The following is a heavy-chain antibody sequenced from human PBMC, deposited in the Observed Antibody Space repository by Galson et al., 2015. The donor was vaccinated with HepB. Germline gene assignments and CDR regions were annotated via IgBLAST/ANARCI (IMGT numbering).Heavy chain of an antibody. CDR2: ISSSSSYI. J-gene: IGHJ6*03. CDR1: GFTFSSYS. D-gene: IGHD2-15*01. CDR3: ARVGGRYYYYYMDV. V-gene: IGHV3-21*01. Sequence: SLRLSCAASGFTFSSYSMNWVRQAPGKGLEWVSSISSSSSYIYYADSVKGRFTISRDNAKNSLYLQMNSLRAEDTAVYYCARVGGRYYYYYMDVWGKGTTVTVSS.